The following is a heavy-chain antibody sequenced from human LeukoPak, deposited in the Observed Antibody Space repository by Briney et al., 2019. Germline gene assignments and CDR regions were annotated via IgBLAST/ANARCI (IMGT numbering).Heavy chain of an antibody. CDR3: VKDFCRGGNCPFPFFDS. CDR2: TVAGYSET. J-gene: IGHJ4*02. Sequence: GGSLRLSCAASGFIVCNNYMSWVRQAPAKGLEWVSITVAGYSETHYADSVRGRFTISRDDSSNTLSLEMNRLRADDTGTYYCVKDFCRGGNCPFPFFDSWGQGTVVTVSS. D-gene: IGHD3-3*01. V-gene: IGHV3-53*01. CDR1: GFIVCNNY.